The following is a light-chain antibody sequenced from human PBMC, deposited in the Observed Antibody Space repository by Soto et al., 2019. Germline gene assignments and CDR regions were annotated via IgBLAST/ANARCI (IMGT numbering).Light chain of an antibody. Sequence: EIVLTQSPDTLSLSPGDRATLSCRATQSVSSSYLAWYQQKPGQAPRLLIYGAFRRATGTPDRFSGSGSGTDFTLTIGGLEPEDFAVYYCQQYSGPPPWTFGQGTKVDIK. CDR2: GAF. CDR3: QQYSGPPPWT. J-gene: IGKJ1*01. CDR1: QSVSSSY. V-gene: IGKV3-20*01.